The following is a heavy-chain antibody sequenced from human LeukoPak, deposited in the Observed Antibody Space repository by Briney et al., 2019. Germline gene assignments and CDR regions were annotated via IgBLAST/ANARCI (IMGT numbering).Heavy chain of an antibody. J-gene: IGHJ6*03. Sequence: KPSETLSLTCAVYGGSFSGYYWSWIRQPPGKGLEWIGEINHSGSTNYNPSLKSRVTISVDTSKNQFSLKLSSVTAADTAVYFCARVGYDFWGAYYYYYYMDVWGKGTTVTVSS. D-gene: IGHD3-3*01. CDR2: INHSGST. V-gene: IGHV4-34*01. CDR1: GGSFSGYY. CDR3: ARVGYDFWGAYYYYYYMDV.